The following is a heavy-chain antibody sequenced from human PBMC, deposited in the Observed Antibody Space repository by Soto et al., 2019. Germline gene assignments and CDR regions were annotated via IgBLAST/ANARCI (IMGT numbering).Heavy chain of an antibody. V-gene: IGHV3-23*01. Sequence: EVQLLESGGGLLQFGGSLRLSCAASGFTFSSYAMSWVRQAPGKGLEGVSGITDSGDSTYYADSVKGLCFISRDNSKNRLYLHMNSLRAEDTAVYYCAKWGNDWGYYYYAMEVWGPGTTVAVSS. CDR2: ITDSGDST. CDR3: AKWGNDWGYYYYAMEV. J-gene: IGHJ6*02. CDR1: GFTFSSYA. D-gene: IGHD7-27*01.